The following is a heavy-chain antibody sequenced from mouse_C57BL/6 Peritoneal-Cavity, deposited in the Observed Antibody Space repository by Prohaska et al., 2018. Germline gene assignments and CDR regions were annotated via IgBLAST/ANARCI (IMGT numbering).Heavy chain of an antibody. Sequence: EYNEKFKGKATLTSDTSSSTAYMQLSSLTSEDSAIYFSARDGATVVAKRDYAMDYWGQGTSVTVSS. V-gene: IGHV1-58*01. CDR3: ARDGATVVAKRDYAMDY. D-gene: IGHD1-1*01. J-gene: IGHJ4*01.